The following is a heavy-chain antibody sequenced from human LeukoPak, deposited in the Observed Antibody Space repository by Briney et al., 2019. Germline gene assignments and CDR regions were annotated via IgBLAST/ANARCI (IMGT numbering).Heavy chain of an antibody. Sequence: GGSLRLSCAASGFTFSSYAMSWVRQAPGKGLEWVSAISGSGGSTYYADSVKGRFTISRDNSKNTLYLQMNSLRAEDTAVYYCARLYNWRLWYFDYWGQGTLVTVSS. CDR2: ISGSGGST. CDR1: GFTFSSYA. CDR3: ARLYNWRLWYFDY. J-gene: IGHJ4*02. V-gene: IGHV3-23*01. D-gene: IGHD1-20*01.